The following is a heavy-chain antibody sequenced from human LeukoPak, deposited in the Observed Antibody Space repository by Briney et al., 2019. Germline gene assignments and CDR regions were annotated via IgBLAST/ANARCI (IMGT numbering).Heavy chain of an antibody. CDR1: GFNFKNYD. V-gene: IGHV3-13*01. CDR3: ARGWGGHGRSWGALDF. J-gene: IGHJ4*02. D-gene: IGHD3-16*01. Sequence: GGSLRLSCAASGFNFKNYDFHWVRQAAGKRLEWVSGIGTVTDTFYLDSVEGRFTISRENAKNSFYLQMNGLRAGDAAVYYCARGWGGHGRSWGALDFWGQGILVTVSS. CDR2: IGTVTDT.